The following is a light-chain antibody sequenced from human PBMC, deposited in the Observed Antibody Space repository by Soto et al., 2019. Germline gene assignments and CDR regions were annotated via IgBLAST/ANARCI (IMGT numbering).Light chain of an antibody. Sequence: ERVMTQSPATLSVSPGDRATLSCRASQSVSSDVAWYQQKPGQAPRMLIYGASTRATGIPLRFSGSGSGTEFTLTISSLQSEDFAVYYCQQYNNWPPITFGQGTRLEIK. CDR1: QSVSSD. CDR2: GAS. CDR3: QQYNNWPPIT. J-gene: IGKJ5*01. V-gene: IGKV3-15*01.